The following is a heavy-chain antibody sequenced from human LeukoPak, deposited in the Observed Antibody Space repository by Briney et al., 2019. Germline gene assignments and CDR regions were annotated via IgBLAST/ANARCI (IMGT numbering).Heavy chain of an antibody. CDR3: ARDVEGGTFDI. V-gene: IGHV3-7*03. CDR2: IDQSGGRN. Sequence: GGSLRLSCAASGFTFSRCGMHWVRQAPGKGLEWVANIDQSGGRNNYVDSVKGRFTISRDNAKNSLFLEMSSLRADDTAVYFCARDVEGGTFDIWGQGTTVTVSS. CDR1: GFTFSRCG. D-gene: IGHD3-16*01. J-gene: IGHJ3*02.